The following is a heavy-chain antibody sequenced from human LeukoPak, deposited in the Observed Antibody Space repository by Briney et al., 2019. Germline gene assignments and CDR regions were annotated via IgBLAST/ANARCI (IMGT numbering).Heavy chain of an antibody. CDR1: GGSISSGSYY. Sequence: SETLSLICTVSGGSISSGSYYWSWIRQPAGKGLERIGRIYTSGSPNYNPPLKSRVTISVDTSKNQFPLKLSSVTAADTAVYYCARELKEFCSSTSCYAIYYYYMDVWGKGTTVTVSS. CDR2: IYTSGSP. D-gene: IGHD2-2*01. J-gene: IGHJ6*03. V-gene: IGHV4-61*02. CDR3: ARELKEFCSSTSCYAIYYYYMDV.